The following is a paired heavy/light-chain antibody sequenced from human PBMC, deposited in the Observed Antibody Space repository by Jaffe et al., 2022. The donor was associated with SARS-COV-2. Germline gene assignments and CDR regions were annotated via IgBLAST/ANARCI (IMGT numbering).Heavy chain of an antibody. CDR1: GGSISSRNFY. V-gene: IGHV4-39*01. Sequence: QLQLQESGPGLVKPSETLSLTCSVSGGSISSRNFYWGWIRQPPGKGLEWIGSINYSGTTYYNPSVISRIAISVDMPKNHFSLKLSSVTAADTAVYYCVRHSYYYDVSGDYYYFDYWGQGALVTVSS. J-gene: IGHJ4*02. D-gene: IGHD3-22*01. CDR2: INYSGTT. CDR3: VRHSYYYDVSGDYYYFDY.
Light chain of an antibody. J-gene: IGLJ3*02. CDR2: DVS. V-gene: IGLV2-8*01. CDR3: SAYAGSNIWV. Sequence: QSAVTQPPSASGSPGQSVTISCTGTVSNVGAYNYVSWYQQHPGKAPKLMIYDVSKRPSGVPDRFSGSKSGNTASLTVSGLRAEDEAEYYCSAYAGSNIWVFGGGTKLTVL. CDR1: VSNVGAYNY.